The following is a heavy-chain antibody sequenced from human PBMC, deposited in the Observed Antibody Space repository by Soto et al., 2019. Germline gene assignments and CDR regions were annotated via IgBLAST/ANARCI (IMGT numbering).Heavy chain of an antibody. D-gene: IGHD2-21*01. CDR1: GFSLSTVSMC. V-gene: IGHV2-70*12. CDR3: ARLRVDSGGYHFDI. Sequence: SGPSWEPTQTLTLTCSFSGFSLSTVSMCVSWIRQTPGKALEYLALIDWEDEKFYSASLKTRLTISKDTSKNQVVLTMTDMDPADTATYYCARLRVDSGGYHFDIWGQGTLVTVSS. J-gene: IGHJ4*02. CDR2: IDWEDEK.